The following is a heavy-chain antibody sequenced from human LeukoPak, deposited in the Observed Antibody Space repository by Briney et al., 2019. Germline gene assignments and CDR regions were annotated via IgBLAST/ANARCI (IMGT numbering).Heavy chain of an antibody. J-gene: IGHJ5*02. V-gene: IGHV1-18*01. Sequence: ASVKVSCKASGYTFTSYGISWVRQAPGQGLEWMGWISAYNGNTNYAQKLHGRVTMTTDTSTSTAYMELRSLRSDDTAVYYCARAPERLGWFDPWGQGTLVTVSS. CDR1: GYTFTSYG. CDR2: ISAYNGNT. D-gene: IGHD1-1*01. CDR3: ARAPERLGWFDP.